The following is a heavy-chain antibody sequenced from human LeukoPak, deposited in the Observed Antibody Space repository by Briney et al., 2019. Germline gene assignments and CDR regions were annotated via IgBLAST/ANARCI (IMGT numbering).Heavy chain of an antibody. Sequence: PGESLKISCKGSGYSFTSYWIGWVRQMPGKGLEWMGIIYPGDSDTRYSPSFQGQVTISADKSISTAYLQWGSLKASDTAIYYCARRALGSCSGGNCYSDYWGQGTLVTVSS. CDR1: GYSFTSYW. J-gene: IGHJ4*02. D-gene: IGHD2-15*01. CDR3: ARRALGSCSGGNCYSDY. CDR2: IYPGDSDT. V-gene: IGHV5-51*01.